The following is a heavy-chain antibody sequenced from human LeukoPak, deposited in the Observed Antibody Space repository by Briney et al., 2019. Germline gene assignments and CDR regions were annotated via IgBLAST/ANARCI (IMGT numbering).Heavy chain of an antibody. D-gene: IGHD3-22*01. CDR1: GGTFSSYA. CDR2: IIPILGIP. Sequence: SVKVSCKASGGTFSSYAISWVRQAPGQGLEWMGRIIPILGIPNYAQNFQGRVTITADKSTSTAYMELSSLRSEDTAVYYCARVTYYDSSGYPEYFHHWGQGTLVTVSS. J-gene: IGHJ1*01. CDR3: ARVTYYDSSGYPEYFHH. V-gene: IGHV1-69*04.